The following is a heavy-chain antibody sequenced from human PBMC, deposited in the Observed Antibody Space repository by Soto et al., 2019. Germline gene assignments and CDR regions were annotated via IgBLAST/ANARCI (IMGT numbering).Heavy chain of an antibody. J-gene: IGHJ4*02. CDR1: GFTFSSYA. CDR2: IIGSGGST. D-gene: IGHD3-3*01. V-gene: IGHV3-23*01. CDR3: AKSGVLVYYDFWSGYSVPFDY. Sequence: GGSLRLSCAASGFTFSSYAMSWVRQAPGKGLEWVSAIIGSGGSTYYADSVKGRFTISRDNSKNTLFLQMNSLRAEDTAVYYCAKSGVLVYYDFWSGYSVPFDYWGQGTLVTVSS.